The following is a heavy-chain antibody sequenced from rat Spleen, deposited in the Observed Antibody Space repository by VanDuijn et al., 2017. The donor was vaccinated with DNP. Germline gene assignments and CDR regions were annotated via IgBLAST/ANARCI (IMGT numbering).Heavy chain of an antibody. CDR3: IRWNSGHFDY. J-gene: IGHJ2*01. CDR2: SSYDGSST. Sequence: EVQLVESGGGLVQPGRSLKVSCAGSGFTFSDYNMAWVRQTPKKGLEWVATSSYDGSSTHYRDSVKGRFTISRDNAKSTLYLQMNSLRSEDMATYYCIRWNSGHFDYWGQGVMVPVSS. V-gene: IGHV5-7*01. CDR1: GFTFSDYN. D-gene: IGHD4-3*01.